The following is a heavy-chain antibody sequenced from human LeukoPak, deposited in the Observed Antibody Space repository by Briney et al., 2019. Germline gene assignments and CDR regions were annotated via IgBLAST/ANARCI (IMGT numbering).Heavy chain of an antibody. D-gene: IGHD4-23*01. CDR2: IDPKRDPKRGGT. V-gene: IGHV1-2*02. J-gene: IGHJ4*02. Sequence: ASVKVSCKASGYAFSDYYLHWVRMAPGQGLEWMGWIDPKRDPKRGGTNYAQKFQGRVTMTRDTPISTVYMELSGLRSDDTAVYYCARATSGGNTIDYWGQGTLVTVSS. CDR1: GYAFSDYY. CDR3: ARATSGGNTIDY.